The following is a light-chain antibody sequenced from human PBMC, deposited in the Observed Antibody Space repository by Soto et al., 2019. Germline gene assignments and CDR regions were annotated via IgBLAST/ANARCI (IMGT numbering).Light chain of an antibody. Sequence: DIQMTQSPSSLAASVGARVTITCRASQSISTYLNWYQRKPGKAPKVLIFDASRLQSGVASRFSGSGSGTDFPLTISNLQPEDSATYYCQQSYSAPWTFGQGTKVQVK. CDR3: QQSYSAPWT. J-gene: IGKJ1*01. V-gene: IGKV1-39*01. CDR2: DAS. CDR1: QSISTY.